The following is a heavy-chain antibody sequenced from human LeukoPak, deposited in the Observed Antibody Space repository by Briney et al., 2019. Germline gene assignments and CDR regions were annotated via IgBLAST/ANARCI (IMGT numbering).Heavy chain of an antibody. V-gene: IGHV1-69*04. Sequence: ASVKVSCKASGGTFSSYSISRVRQAPGQGLEWMGRIIRDLGRVNYAQKFQDRLTIIRYKATTTDYMELSSLRSEDTAVYYCATERYNWNSRMDALEFWGQGTMVTVSS. J-gene: IGHJ3*01. CDR3: ATERYNWNSRMDALEF. CDR2: IIRDLGRV. D-gene: IGHD1-20*01. CDR1: GGTFSSYS.